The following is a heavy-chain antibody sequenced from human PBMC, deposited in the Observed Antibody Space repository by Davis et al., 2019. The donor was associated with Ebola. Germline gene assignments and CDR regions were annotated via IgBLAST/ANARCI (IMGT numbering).Heavy chain of an antibody. CDR2: IDYIGST. Sequence: SETLSLTCTVSGGSISSYYWSWIRQPPGKGLGWIGYIDYIGSTNNNPSLKSLVTISVETSKNQFSLKLSSVTAADTAVYYCARDRGYGMDVWGQGTTVTVSS. CDR3: ARDRGYGMDV. CDR1: GGSISSYY. V-gene: IGHV4-59*01. D-gene: IGHD3-10*01. J-gene: IGHJ6*02.